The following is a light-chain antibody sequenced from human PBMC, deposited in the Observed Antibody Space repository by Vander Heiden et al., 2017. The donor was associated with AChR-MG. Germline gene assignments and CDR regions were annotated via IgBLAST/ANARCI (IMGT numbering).Light chain of an antibody. Sequence: QSALTQPASVSGSPGQSITISCTGTRSDVGSYNLVSWYQQHPAKPPNLIVSEVNKRPSGVSNRFSGSKSGSTASLTISGLLAEDEADYYCSSYAGSSTVVFGGGTKLTVL. V-gene: IGLV2-23*02. CDR3: SSYAGSSTVV. CDR2: EVN. J-gene: IGLJ2*01. CDR1: RSDVGSYNL.